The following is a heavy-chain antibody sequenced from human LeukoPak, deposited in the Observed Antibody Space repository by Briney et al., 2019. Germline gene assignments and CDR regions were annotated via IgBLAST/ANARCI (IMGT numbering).Heavy chain of an antibody. Sequence: PSETLSLTCTVSGGSISSYYWSWIRQPPGKGLEWIGYIYYSGSTNYNPSLKSRVTISVDTSKNQFSLKLSSVTAADTAVYYCARHFRMSIAAADPDFDYWGQGTLVTVSS. J-gene: IGHJ4*02. CDR3: ARHFRMSIAAADPDFDY. CDR2: IYYSGST. CDR1: GGSISSYY. D-gene: IGHD6-13*01. V-gene: IGHV4-59*08.